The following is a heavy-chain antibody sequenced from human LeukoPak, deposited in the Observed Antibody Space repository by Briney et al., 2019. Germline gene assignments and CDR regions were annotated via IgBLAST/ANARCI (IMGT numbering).Heavy chain of an antibody. CDR2: IYYSGST. Sequence: SETLSLTCTVSGYSISSGYYWSWIRQPPGKGLEWIGYIYYSGSTNYNPSLKSRVTISVDTSKNQFSLKLSSVTAADTAVYYCASLSGSYNWFDPWGQGTLVTVSS. D-gene: IGHD1-26*01. CDR3: ASLSGSYNWFDP. V-gene: IGHV4-38-2*02. J-gene: IGHJ5*02. CDR1: GYSISSGYY.